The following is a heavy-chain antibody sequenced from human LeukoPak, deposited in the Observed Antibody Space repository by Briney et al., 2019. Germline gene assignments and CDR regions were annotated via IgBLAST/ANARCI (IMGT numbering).Heavy chain of an antibody. V-gene: IGHV4-59*01. CDR2: IYYSGST. J-gene: IGHJ4*02. Sequence: SETLSLTCTVSGGSISSYYWSWIRQPPGKGLEWIGNIYYSGSTNYNPSLKSRVTISVDTSKNQFSLKLSSVTAADTAVYYCAGFSGYSYGYGNYWGQGTLVTVSS. CDR1: GGSISSYY. CDR3: AGFSGYSYGYGNY. D-gene: IGHD5-18*01.